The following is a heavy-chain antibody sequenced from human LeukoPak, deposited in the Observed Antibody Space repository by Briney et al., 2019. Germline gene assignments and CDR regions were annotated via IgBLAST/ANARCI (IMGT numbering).Heavy chain of an antibody. CDR1: GYTFTSYY. CDR3: ATDGRSYDSSAYYYFDY. V-gene: IGHV1-46*01. Sequence: ASVKVSCKESGYTFTSYYMHWVRQAPGQGLEWMGIINPSDGSTTYAQKFQGRVTMTRDTSTSTVYMELSSLRSEDTAAYYCATDGRSYDSSAYYYFDYWGQGTLVTVSS. D-gene: IGHD3-22*01. J-gene: IGHJ4*02. CDR2: INPSDGST.